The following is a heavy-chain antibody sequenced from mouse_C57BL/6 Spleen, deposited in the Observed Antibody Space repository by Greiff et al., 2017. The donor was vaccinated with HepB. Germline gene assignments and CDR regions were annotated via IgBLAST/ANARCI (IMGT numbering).Heavy chain of an antibody. J-gene: IGHJ3*01. D-gene: IGHD1-1*01. Sequence: DVQLQESGPGLVKPSQSLSLTCSVTGYSITSGYYWNWIRQFPGNKLEWMGYISYDGSNNYNPSLKNRISITRDTSKNQFFLKLNSVTTEDTATYYCARGGITTVGRFAYWGQRTLVTVSA. CDR3: ARGGITTVGRFAY. V-gene: IGHV3-6*01. CDR2: ISYDGSN. CDR1: GYSITSGYY.